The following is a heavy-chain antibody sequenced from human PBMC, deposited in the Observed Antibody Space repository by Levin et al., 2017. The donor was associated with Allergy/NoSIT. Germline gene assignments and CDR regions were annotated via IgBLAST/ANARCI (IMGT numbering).Heavy chain of an antibody. CDR2: ISSAGSDG. CDR1: GLNFNSYG. J-gene: IGHJ4*02. Sequence: GESLKISCAVSGLNFNSYGMNWVRQARGKGLEWVALISSAGSDGYYADSVRGRFTISRDNSKSTLYLQMNSLRPDDTAVYYCAARVFDYWGQGTLVNVSS. V-gene: IGHV3-30*03. CDR3: AARVFDY.